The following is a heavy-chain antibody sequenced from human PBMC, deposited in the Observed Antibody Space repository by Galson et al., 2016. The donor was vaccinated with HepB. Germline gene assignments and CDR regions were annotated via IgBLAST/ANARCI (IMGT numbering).Heavy chain of an antibody. CDR2: INHSGST. Sequence: SETLSLTCAVYGGSFSGYYWSWIRQPPGKGLEWFGEINHSGSTNYNPSLKSRLTISVDTSKNQLSRELSSVTAAATAVYYCARGLSGCCSSTSCQNYYGLDVWGQGTTVTVSS. CDR1: GGSFSGYY. CDR3: ARGLSGCCSSTSCQNYYGLDV. V-gene: IGHV4-34*01. D-gene: IGHD2-2*03. J-gene: IGHJ6*02.